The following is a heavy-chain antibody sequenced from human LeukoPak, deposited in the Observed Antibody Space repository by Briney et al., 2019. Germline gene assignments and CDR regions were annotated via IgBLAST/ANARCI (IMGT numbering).Heavy chain of an antibody. CDR3: ARVLTGAWKYYYGMDV. V-gene: IGHV1-8*01. CDR1: GYTFTSYD. Sequence: ASVKVSCKASGYTFTSYDINWVRQATGQGLEWMGWMNPNSGNTGYAQKFQGRVNMTRNTSISTAYMELSSLRSEDTAVYYCARVLTGAWKYYYGMDVWGQGTTVTVSS. J-gene: IGHJ6*02. D-gene: IGHD7-27*01. CDR2: MNPNSGNT.